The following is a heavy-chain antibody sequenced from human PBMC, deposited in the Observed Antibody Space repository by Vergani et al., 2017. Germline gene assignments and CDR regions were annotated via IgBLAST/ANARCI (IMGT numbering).Heavy chain of an antibody. CDR1: GFTFSSYA. CDR2: ISGSGGST. Sequence: EVQLLESGGVLVQPGGSLRLSCAASGFTFSSYAMSWVRQAPGKGLEWVSAISGSGGSTYYADSVKGRFTISRDNSKNTLYLQMNSLGDEDTAVYYCAKDGNGIAAAGTIFSFDPWGQGTLVTVSS. D-gene: IGHD6-13*01. J-gene: IGHJ5*02. CDR3: AKDGNGIAAAGTIFSFDP. V-gene: IGHV3-23*01.